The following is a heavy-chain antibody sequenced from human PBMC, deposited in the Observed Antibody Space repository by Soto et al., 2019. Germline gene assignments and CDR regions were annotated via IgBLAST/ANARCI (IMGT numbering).Heavy chain of an antibody. Sequence: QVQLVQSGAEVKKPGSSVKVSCKASGGAFGSYAINWVRQAPGQGLEWMGGIIPMFDTTNYAQRFQGRVKVTADESTSTVYLELTRLKSEDTAMYYCTRHRGYSSGYWGQDFWGQGTLVTVSS. CDR1: GGAFGSYA. V-gene: IGHV1-69*01. CDR2: IIPMFDTT. D-gene: IGHD5-12*01. J-gene: IGHJ4*02. CDR3: TRHRGYSSGYWGQDF.